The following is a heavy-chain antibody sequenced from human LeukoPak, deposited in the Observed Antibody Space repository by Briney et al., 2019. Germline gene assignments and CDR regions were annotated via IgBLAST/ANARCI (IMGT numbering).Heavy chain of an antibody. CDR1: GFTFSNYW. V-gene: IGHV3-74*01. J-gene: IGHJ4*02. D-gene: IGHD5-24*01. CDR2: IYVDGRTT. Sequence: PGGSLRLSCVASGFTFSNYWMHWVRQPPGKGLVWVSRIYVDGRTTSYADSVKGRFTISRDNAKNSLYLQMNSLRAEDTAIYYCTRVGYIDEGIDYWGQGTLVTVSS. CDR3: TRVGYIDEGIDY.